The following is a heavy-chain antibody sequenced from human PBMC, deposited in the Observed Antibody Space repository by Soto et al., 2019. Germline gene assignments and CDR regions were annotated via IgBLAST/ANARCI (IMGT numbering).Heavy chain of an antibody. V-gene: IGHV5-51*01. CDR2: IHPADSDT. CDR1: GYRFTTSW. J-gene: IGHJ5*02. CDR3: ARGISGLSAADYFDP. D-gene: IGHD6-25*01. Sequence: GESLKISCKGSGYRFTTSWIAWVRQMPGKGLEWMGIIHPADSDTTYSPSFQGQVTISADMSIGTAYLRWRSLKASDTAIYYCARGISGLSAADYFDPWGQGTLVTVSS.